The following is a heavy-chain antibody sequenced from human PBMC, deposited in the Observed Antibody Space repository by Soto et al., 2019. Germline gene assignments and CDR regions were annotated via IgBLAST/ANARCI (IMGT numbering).Heavy chain of an antibody. Sequence: PSETLSLTCTVSGGSVSSGNYYWSWIRQPPGKGLEWIGYIYYSGSTNYNPSLKSRVTISVDTSKNQFSLKLSSVTAADTAVYYCAREVVYAILDSHNWFDPWGQGTLVTVSS. V-gene: IGHV4-61*01. CDR2: IYYSGST. CDR3: AREVVYAILDSHNWFDP. CDR1: GGSVSSGNYY. D-gene: IGHD2-8*02. J-gene: IGHJ5*02.